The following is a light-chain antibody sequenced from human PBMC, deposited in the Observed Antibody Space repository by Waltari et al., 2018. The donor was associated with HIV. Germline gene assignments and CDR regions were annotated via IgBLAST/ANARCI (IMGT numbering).Light chain of an antibody. V-gene: IGLV1-44*01. CDR2: SNN. CDR1: TSNVGSNP. J-gene: IGLJ3*02. CDR3: AARDDSLNVWV. Sequence: QSFLTQPPSASGTPGRRVVISCSGNTSNVGSNPLNWYWQFPGTAPKLLMFSNNQRPSGVTDRFSGSKSGTSASLAIKGLQSEDEADYYCAARDDSLNVWVFGGGTKLTVL.